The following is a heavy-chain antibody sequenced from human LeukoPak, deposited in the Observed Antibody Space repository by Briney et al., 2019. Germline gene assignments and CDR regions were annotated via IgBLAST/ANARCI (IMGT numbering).Heavy chain of an antibody. CDR1: GGSISSYY. V-gene: IGHV4-59*12. D-gene: IGHD6-13*01. Sequence: PSETLSLTCTVSGGSISSYYWSWIRQPPGKGLEWIGYIYYSGSTNYNPSLKSRVTISVDTSKNQFSLKLSSVTAADTAVYYCASVSTAAVGDWFDPWGQGTLVTVSS. CDR3: ASVSTAAVGDWFDP. J-gene: IGHJ5*02. CDR2: IYYSGST.